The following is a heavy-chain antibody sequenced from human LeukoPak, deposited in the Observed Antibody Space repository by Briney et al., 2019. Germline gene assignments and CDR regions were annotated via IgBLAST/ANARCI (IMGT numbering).Heavy chain of an antibody. J-gene: IGHJ4*02. CDR1: GYTFTSYA. CDR3: AREGGWLGDYYFDY. Sequence: ASVKVSCKASGYTFTSYAMNWVRQAPGQGLEWMGWINTNTGSPTYAQGFTGRFAFSLDTSVSTAYLQISSLKAEDTAVYYCAREGGWLGDYYFDYWGQGTLVTVSS. D-gene: IGHD2-21*02. V-gene: IGHV7-4-1*02. CDR2: INTNTGSP.